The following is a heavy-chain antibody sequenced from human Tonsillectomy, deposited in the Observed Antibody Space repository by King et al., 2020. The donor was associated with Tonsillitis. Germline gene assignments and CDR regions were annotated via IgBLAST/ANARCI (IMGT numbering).Heavy chain of an antibody. CDR3: AKDYYYDSSGYGY. D-gene: IGHD3-22*01. Sequence: VQLVESGGGVVQPGRSLRLSCTASGFTFSRYGMYWVRQAPGKGLEWVAVISYDGSKKNYADSVKGRFTVSRDNSKNTLYLQMGSLRAEDTAVYYCAKDYYYDSSGYGYWGQGTLVTVSS. V-gene: IGHV3-30*18. CDR1: GFTFSRYG. CDR2: ISYDGSKK. J-gene: IGHJ4*02.